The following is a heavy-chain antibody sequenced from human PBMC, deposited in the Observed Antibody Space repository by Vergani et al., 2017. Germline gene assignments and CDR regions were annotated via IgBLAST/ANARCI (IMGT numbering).Heavy chain of an antibody. CDR3: AKHFRGWGIDY. J-gene: IGHJ4*02. CDR1: GFTLRNYD. Sequence: QVQLVESGGGVVQRGGSLRLFCATSGFTLRNYDTQWIRQGPGKGLEFVAFIQFDGSNQYYADSVKGRFTLSRDFSKNTLYLQMNSLRTDDTATYYCAKHFRGWGIDYWGQGTQVIVSS. D-gene: IGHD3-16*01. CDR2: IQFDGSNQ. V-gene: IGHV3-30*02.